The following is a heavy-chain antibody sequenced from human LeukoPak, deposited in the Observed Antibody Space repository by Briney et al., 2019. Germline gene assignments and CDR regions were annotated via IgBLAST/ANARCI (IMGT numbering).Heavy chain of an antibody. CDR1: GFTFSSYE. J-gene: IGHJ3*02. CDR2: ISSSGSTI. CDR3: ARENYYYDSSGYYAFDI. D-gene: IGHD3-22*01. Sequence: GGSLRLSCAASGFTFSSYEMNWVRQAPGKGLEWVSYISSSGSTIYYADSVKGRFTISRDNAKNSLYLQMNSLRAEDTAVYYCARENYYYDSSGYYAFDIWGQGTMVTVSS. V-gene: IGHV3-48*03.